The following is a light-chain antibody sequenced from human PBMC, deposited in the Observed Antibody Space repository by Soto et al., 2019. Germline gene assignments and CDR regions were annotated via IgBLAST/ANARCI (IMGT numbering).Light chain of an antibody. CDR3: QHYDGYSALT. J-gene: IGKJ4*01. V-gene: IGKV1-5*03. CDR2: VAS. Sequence: DIQMTQSPSTLSASVGDRVIITCRASQSISSWLAWYQQKPGKAPKLLIYVASSLDSGVPSRFSGSGSGPEFTLTISSLQPDDFATYYCQHYDGYSALTFGGGTKVEIK. CDR1: QSISSW.